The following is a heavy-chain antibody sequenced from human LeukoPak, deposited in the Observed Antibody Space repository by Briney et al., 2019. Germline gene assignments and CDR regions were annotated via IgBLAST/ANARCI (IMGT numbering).Heavy chain of an antibody. CDR2: IYSSGST. V-gene: IGHV4-59*12. CDR3: ARDLSNYYGSGRDFDY. CDR1: GGSISNYY. D-gene: IGHD3-10*01. J-gene: IGHJ4*02. Sequence: PSETLSLTCTVSGGSISNYYWSWIRQPPGKGLEWIGYIYSSGSTNYNPSLKSRVTISVDTSKNQFSLKLSSVTAADTAVYYCARDLSNYYGSGRDFDYWGQGTLVTVSS.